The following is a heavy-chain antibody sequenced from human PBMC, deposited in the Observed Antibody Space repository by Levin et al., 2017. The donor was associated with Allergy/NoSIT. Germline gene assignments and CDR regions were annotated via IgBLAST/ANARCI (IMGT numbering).Heavy chain of an antibody. J-gene: IGHJ4*02. D-gene: IGHD1-26*01. Sequence: SGPTLVKPTQTLTLTCTFSGFSLGTTGVGVAWIRQSPGKALEWLALIYWDGDKRYSPSLKSRITITKDTSRTQAVLTMTNMDPVDTGTYFWAHSRVVGAIFPGYFDDWGQGTLVTVSS. CDR3: AHSRVVGAIFPGYFDD. V-gene: IGHV2-5*02. CDR1: GFSLGTTGVG. CDR2: IYWDGDK.